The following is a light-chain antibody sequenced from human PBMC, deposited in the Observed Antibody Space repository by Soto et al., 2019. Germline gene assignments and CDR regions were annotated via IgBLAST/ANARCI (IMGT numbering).Light chain of an antibody. Sequence: QSVLTQPASVSGSPGQSITISCTGTSSDVGGYKYVSWYQQHPGKAPKLLIYEVSNRPSGVSNRFSGSKSGNTASLTISGLQAEDEADYYCSSYKGSSIYVFGTGTKVTLL. CDR2: EVS. CDR1: SSDVGGYKY. J-gene: IGLJ1*01. V-gene: IGLV2-14*01. CDR3: SSYKGSSIYV.